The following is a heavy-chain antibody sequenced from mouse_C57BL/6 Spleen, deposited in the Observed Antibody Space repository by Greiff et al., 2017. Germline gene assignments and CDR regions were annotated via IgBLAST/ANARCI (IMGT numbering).Heavy chain of an antibody. CDR1: GFTFSDYG. D-gene: IGHD2-14*01. CDR3: ARLRTIGGMDY. Sequence: EVQRVESGGGLVKPGGSLKLSCAASGFTFSDYGMHWVRQAPEKGLEWVAYISSGSSIINYADTLKGRFTISIDNANNTLFLQMTRLRSEDTAMYYCARLRTIGGMDYWGQGTSVTVSS. J-gene: IGHJ4*01. CDR2: ISSGSSII. V-gene: IGHV5-17*01.